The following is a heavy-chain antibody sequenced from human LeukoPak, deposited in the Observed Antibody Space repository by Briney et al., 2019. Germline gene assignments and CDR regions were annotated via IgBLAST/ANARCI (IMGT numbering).Heavy chain of an antibody. CDR1: GYTFTGYY. V-gene: IGHV1-2*06. CDR2: INPNSGDT. D-gene: IGHD3-10*01. CDR3: ARDPYVSGSYGWLDP. J-gene: IGHJ5*02. Sequence: GASVKVSCKASGYTFTGYYIHWVRQAPGQGLEWMGRINPNSGDTNYAQKFQSRVTMTRDTSISTAYMELSNLSSDDTAVYYCARDPYVSGSYGWLDPWGQGTLVTVSS.